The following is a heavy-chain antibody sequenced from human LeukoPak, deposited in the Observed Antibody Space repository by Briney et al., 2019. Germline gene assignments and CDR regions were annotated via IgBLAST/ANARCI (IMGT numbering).Heavy chain of an antibody. CDR2: INTNTGNP. J-gene: IGHJ4*02. CDR1: GYTFTSYA. Sequence: GASVKVSCKASGYTFTSYAMNWVRQAPGQGLEWMGWINTNTGNPTYAQGFTGRFVFSLDTSVSTAYLQISSLKAEDTAVYYCAREISSSRFYYFDYWGQGTLVTVSS. D-gene: IGHD6-13*01. CDR3: AREISSSRFYYFDY. V-gene: IGHV7-4-1*02.